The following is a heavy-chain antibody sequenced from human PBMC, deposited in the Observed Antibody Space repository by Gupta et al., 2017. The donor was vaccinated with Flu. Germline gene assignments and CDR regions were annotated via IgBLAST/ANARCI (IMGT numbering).Heavy chain of an antibody. D-gene: IGHD3-10*01. CDR1: GFTVSKNY. V-gene: IGHV3-53*02. CDR3: ARDRQDEHNYKTFFY. CDR2: LFPGGNS. J-gene: IGHJ4*02. Sequence: EVQLAETGGGLVQPGGSLRLSCTASGFTVSKNYMNWVRQAPGKGLEWVSVLFPGGNSFYADSVKGRFSISRDNSKNTLYLQMNSLRAEDTAVYYCARDRQDEHNYKTFFYWGQGTPVTVSS.